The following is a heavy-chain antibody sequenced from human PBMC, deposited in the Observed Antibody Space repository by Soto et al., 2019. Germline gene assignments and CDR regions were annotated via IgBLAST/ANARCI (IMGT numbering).Heavy chain of an antibody. Sequence: PSETLSLTCTVSGGSISSGDYYWSWIRQPPGKGLEWIGYIYYSGSTYYNPSLKSRVTISVDTSKNQFSLKLSSVTAADTDVYYCDRDSFIEARDRPNWFDPWCQAILVTVS. CDR1: GGSISSGDYY. CDR3: DRDSFIEARDRPNWFDP. J-gene: IGHJ5*02. CDR2: IYYSGST. D-gene: IGHD6-6*01. V-gene: IGHV4-30-4*01.